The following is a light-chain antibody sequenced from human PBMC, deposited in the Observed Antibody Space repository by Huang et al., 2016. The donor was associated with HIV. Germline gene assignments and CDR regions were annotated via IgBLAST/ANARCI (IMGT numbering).Light chain of an antibody. V-gene: IGKV1-9*01. CDR1: QGIGRS. J-gene: IGKJ3*01. CDR2: AAS. Sequence: IQLTQSPSSLSASVGDRVTITCRASQGIGRSLVWYQQKPGQSPKRLIYAASTLQSVVPSRCSGSGSGTDFTLTISSLQPEDFATYYCQQLKTYPITFGPGTQVDIK. CDR3: QQLKTYPIT.